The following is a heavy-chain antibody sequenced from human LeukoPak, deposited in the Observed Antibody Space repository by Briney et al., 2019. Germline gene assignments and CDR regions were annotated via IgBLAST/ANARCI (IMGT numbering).Heavy chain of an antibody. J-gene: IGHJ4*02. Sequence: PGGSLRLSCAASGFIFSSNAMTWVRQAPGKGLEWVSGISSSGGSTNYADSLKGRFTISRDNSKNTLYLQMNSLRAEDTAVYYCAKVRTTSPGYFDYWGQGTLVTVSS. CDR3: AKVRTTSPGYFDY. CDR2: ISSSGGST. CDR1: GFIFSSNA. V-gene: IGHV3-23*01. D-gene: IGHD2-2*01.